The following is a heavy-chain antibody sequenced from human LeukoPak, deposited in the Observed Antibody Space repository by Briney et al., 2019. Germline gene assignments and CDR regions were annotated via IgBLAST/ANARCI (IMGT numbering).Heavy chain of an antibody. V-gene: IGHV5-10-1*01. J-gene: IGHJ4*02. CDR3: ARRLYSGDEAYDY. CDR2: IDPSDSNT. CDR1: GYIFTSYW. D-gene: IGHD5-12*01. Sequence: PGESLKISCKGSGYIFTSYWINWVRQTPGKGLEWMGRIDPSDSNTKYSPSFQVHVTISADKSISTAYLQWSSLKASDTAMYYCARRLYSGDEAYDYWGQGTLVTVSS.